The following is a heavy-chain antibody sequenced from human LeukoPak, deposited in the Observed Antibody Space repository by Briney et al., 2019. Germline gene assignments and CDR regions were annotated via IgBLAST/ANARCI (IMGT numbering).Heavy chain of an antibody. J-gene: IGHJ4*02. CDR1: GFTFSSYA. CDR2: ISGSGGST. D-gene: IGHD3-22*01. Sequence: PGGSLRLSCAASGFTFSSYAMSWVRQAPGKGLEWVSAISGSGGSTYYADSVKGRFTISRDNSKNTLYLQMNSLRAEDTAVYYRAKEEDYYDSSGYYYSASGDYWGQGTLVTVSS. CDR3: AKEEDYYDSSGYYYSASGDY. V-gene: IGHV3-23*01.